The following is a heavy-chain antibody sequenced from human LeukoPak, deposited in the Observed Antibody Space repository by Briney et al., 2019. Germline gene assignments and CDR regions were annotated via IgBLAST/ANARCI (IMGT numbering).Heavy chain of an antibody. D-gene: IGHD3-22*01. V-gene: IGHV3-23*01. J-gene: IGHJ4*02. Sequence: GGSLRLSCAASGFTFSSYAMSWVRQAPGKGLEWVSAISGSGGSTYYADSVKGRFTISRDNSKNTLYLQMNSLRAEDTAVYYCAKVDTEAPPEYYDSSGYYYAFDYWGQGTLVTVSS. CDR2: ISGSGGST. CDR3: AKVDTEAPPEYYDSSGYYYAFDY. CDR1: GFTFSSYA.